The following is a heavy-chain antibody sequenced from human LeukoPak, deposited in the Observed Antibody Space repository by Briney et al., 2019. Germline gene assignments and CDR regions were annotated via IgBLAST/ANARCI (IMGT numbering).Heavy chain of an antibody. CDR3: ARDQGSSQHRPYDY. CDR1: GYTFTGYY. Sequence: ASVKVSCKASGYTFTGYYMHWVRQAPGQGLEWMGWINPNSGGTNYAQKFQGRVTMTRDTSISTAYMELSRLRSDDTAVYYCARDQGSSQHRPYDYWGQGTLVTVSS. V-gene: IGHV1-2*02. CDR2: INPNSGGT. D-gene: IGHD6-13*01. J-gene: IGHJ4*02.